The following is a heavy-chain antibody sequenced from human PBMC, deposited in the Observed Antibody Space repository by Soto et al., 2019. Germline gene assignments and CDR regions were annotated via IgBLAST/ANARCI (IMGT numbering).Heavy chain of an antibody. J-gene: IGHJ5*02. CDR1: GGTFSSYA. D-gene: IGHD2-2*02. CDR2: IIPIFGTA. V-gene: IGHV1-69*13. CDR3: AKGTVVVPAAIAGWFDP. Sequence: SVKVSCKASGGTFSSYAISWVRQAPGQGLEWMGGIIPIFGTANYVQKFQGRVTITADESTSTAYMELSSLRSEDTAVYYCAKGTVVVPAAIAGWFDPWGQGTLVTVSS.